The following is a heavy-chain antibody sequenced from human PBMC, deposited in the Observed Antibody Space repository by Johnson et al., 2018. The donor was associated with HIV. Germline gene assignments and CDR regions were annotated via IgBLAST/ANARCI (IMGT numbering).Heavy chain of an antibody. V-gene: IGHV3-11*04. D-gene: IGHD6-13*01. J-gene: IGHJ3*02. CDR2: ISSSGNTI. CDR1: RFTFSDYY. CDR3: AKDVSSSSWFFAFDI. Sequence: QMQLVESGGGWVKPGGSLRLSCAASRFTFSDYYMTWIRQAPGKGLEWVSYISSSGNTIYYADSVKGRFTISRDNAKNSLSLHMNSLRADDTAVYYCAKDVSSSSWFFAFDIWGQGTMVTVSS.